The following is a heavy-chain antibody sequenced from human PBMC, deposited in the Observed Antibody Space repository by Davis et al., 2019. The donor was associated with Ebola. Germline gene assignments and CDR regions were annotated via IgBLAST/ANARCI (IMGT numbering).Heavy chain of an antibody. J-gene: IGHJ4*02. Sequence: GGSLRLSCAASGFTFSSYAMSWVRQAPGKGLEWVSGISGSGGSTYYADSVKGRFTISRDNSKNTLYLQMNSLRAEDTAVYYCARTWGGYPFDYWGQGTLVTVSS. CDR1: GFTFSSYA. CDR3: ARTWGGYPFDY. D-gene: IGHD3-3*01. V-gene: IGHV3-23*01. CDR2: ISGSGGST.